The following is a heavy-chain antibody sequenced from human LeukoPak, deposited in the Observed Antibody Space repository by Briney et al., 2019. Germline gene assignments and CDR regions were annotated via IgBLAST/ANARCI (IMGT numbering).Heavy chain of an antibody. D-gene: IGHD6-13*01. CDR1: GFTFSNYA. V-gene: IGHV3-23*01. CDR3: AKEPNLSIATSGMYFDY. CDR2: ISGTGGST. J-gene: IGHJ4*02. Sequence: PGGSLRLSCAASGFTFSNYAMGWVRQAPGKGLEWLSVISGTGGSTDYADSVKGRFTISRDNSKNTLYLQMNSLRAEDTAVYYCAKEPNLSIATSGMYFDYWGQGTLVTVSS.